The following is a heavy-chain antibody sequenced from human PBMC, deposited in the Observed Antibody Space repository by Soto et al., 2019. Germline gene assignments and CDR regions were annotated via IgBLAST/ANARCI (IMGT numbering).Heavy chain of an antibody. CDR3: AKWYCSGGSCYPTFDS. D-gene: IGHD2-15*01. CDR2: ISGSGGST. Sequence: GGSLRLSCAGSGFTLKNYAMSWVRQAPGKGLESVSGISGSGGSTYYTDSVKGRFTMSRDNSKNTLYLQMNSLRAEDTAVYYCAKWYCSGGSCYPTFDSWGQGTLVTVSS. CDR1: GFTLKNYA. J-gene: IGHJ4*02. V-gene: IGHV3-23*01.